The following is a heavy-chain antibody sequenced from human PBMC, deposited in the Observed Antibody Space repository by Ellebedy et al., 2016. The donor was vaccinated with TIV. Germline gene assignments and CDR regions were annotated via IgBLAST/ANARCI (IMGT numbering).Heavy chain of an antibody. Sequence: PGGSLRLSCAASGFTVSSNYMSWVRQAPGKGLEWVSYISSSSSTIYYADSVKGRFTITRDNAKNSLYLQTNSMRDEDTAVYYCARDEDEVGTTFFGYWGQGTLVTVSS. CDR2: ISSSSSTI. V-gene: IGHV3-48*02. D-gene: IGHD3-3*01. CDR1: GFTVSSNY. CDR3: ARDEDEVGTTFFGY. J-gene: IGHJ4*02.